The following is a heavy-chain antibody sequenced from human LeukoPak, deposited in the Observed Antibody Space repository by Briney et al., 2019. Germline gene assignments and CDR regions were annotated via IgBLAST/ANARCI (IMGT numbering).Heavy chain of an antibody. J-gene: IGHJ5*02. D-gene: IGHD2-8*02. CDR2: INPNSGGT. CDR1: GYTFTGYY. Sequence: ASVKVSCKASGYTFTGYYMHWVRQAPGQGLEWMGWINPNSGGTNYAQKFQGRVTMTRDTSIRTAYMELSRLRSDDTAVYYCARDNAHRGPVRYCNGGACPPWFDPWGQGTLVTVSS. CDR3: ARDNAHRGPVRYCNGGACPPWFDP. V-gene: IGHV1-2*02.